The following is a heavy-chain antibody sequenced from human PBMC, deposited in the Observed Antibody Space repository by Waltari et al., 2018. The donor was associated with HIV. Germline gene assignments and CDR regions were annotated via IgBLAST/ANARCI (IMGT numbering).Heavy chain of an antibody. V-gene: IGHV3-48*02. CDR2: ISSSSSNI. CDR3: ARDTLNLYFGLDV. Sequence: EVQLVESGGGLVQQGRSLRRSCAASGFSFSDYAMNWVRQAPGKGLEWISYISSSSSNIKYADSVKGRFTISRDNTKSSLDLHMNNLRDEDTAVYFCARDTLNLYFGLDVWGQGTTVSVSS. J-gene: IGHJ6*02. CDR1: GFSFSDYA.